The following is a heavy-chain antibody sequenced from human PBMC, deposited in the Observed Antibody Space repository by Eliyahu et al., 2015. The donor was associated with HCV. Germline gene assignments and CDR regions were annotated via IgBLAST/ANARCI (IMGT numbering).Heavy chain of an antibody. Sequence: QVQLQESGPGLVKPSETLSLTCTVSGGSISSYYWSWIRQPPGKGLEWIAYIYYXGSTNYNPTLKSRVSISVDTSKNQFSLKLSSVTAADTAFYYCASGGGGIAVAGTGGWFDPWGQGTLVTVSS. CDR3: ASGGGGIAVAGTGGWFDP. J-gene: IGHJ5*02. CDR1: GGSISSYY. D-gene: IGHD6-19*01. CDR2: IYYXGST. V-gene: IGHV4-59*01.